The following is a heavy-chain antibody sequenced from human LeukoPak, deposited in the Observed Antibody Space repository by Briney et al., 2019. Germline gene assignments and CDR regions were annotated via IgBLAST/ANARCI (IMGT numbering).Heavy chain of an antibody. V-gene: IGHV4-34*01. CDR1: GGSFSGYY. J-gene: IGHJ6*03. D-gene: IGHD3-3*01. Sequence: PSETLSLTCAVYGGSFSGYYWSWIRQPPGKGLEWIGEINHSGSTNYNPSLKSRVTISVDTSKNQFSLKLSSVTAADTAVYYCARTYDPYYYYMDVWGKGTTVTVSS. CDR3: ARTYDPYYYYMDV. CDR2: INHSGST.